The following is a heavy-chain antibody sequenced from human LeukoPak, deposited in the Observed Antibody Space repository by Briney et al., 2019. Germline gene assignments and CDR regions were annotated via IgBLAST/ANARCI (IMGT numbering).Heavy chain of an antibody. Sequence: ASVKVSCKAFGYTFTSYGISWVRQAPGQGLERMGWISAYNGNTNYAQKLQGRVTMTTDTSTSTAYMELRSLRSDDTAVYYCARDLYCSGGSCYYLDYWGQGTLVTVSS. CDR1: GYTFTSYG. V-gene: IGHV1-18*01. CDR2: ISAYNGNT. J-gene: IGHJ4*02. D-gene: IGHD2-15*01. CDR3: ARDLYCSGGSCYYLDY.